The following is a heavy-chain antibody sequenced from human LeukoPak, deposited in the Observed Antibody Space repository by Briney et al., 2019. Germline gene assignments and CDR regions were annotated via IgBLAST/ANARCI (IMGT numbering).Heavy chain of an antibody. V-gene: IGHV3-21*01. J-gene: IGHJ4*02. CDR3: AREFADS. Sequence: GFLIPFLAASGFNFSSYAISLGRQAPGEGVEWVSSISSTSSHKYYADSVKGRFTVSRDNAKNSLYLQMTSLRAEDTAVYYCAREFADSWGQGTLVIVSS. CDR1: GFNFSSYA. CDR2: ISSTSSHK.